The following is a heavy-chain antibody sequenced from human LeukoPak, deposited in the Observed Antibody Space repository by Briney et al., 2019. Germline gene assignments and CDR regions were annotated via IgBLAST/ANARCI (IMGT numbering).Heavy chain of an antibody. D-gene: IGHD5-18*01. Sequence: PGGSLRLSCAASGFTFSSYEMNWVRQAPGKGLEWVSYISSSGSSIYYADSVKGRFTISRDNAKNSLYLQMNSLSAEDTAVYYCARGGYSYGSPSDYWGLGTLVTVSS. CDR1: GFTFSSYE. CDR2: ISSSGSSI. V-gene: IGHV3-48*03. J-gene: IGHJ4*02. CDR3: ARGGYSYGSPSDY.